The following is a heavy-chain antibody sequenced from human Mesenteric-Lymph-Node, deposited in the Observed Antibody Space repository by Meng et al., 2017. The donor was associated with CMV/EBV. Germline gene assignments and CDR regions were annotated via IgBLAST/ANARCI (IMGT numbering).Heavy chain of an antibody. CDR2: IFTDGSGT. CDR1: GYNFIGYW. D-gene: IGHD2/OR15-2a*01. J-gene: IGHJ1*01. CDR3: VRRADFTNSNFFEH. Sequence: KASGYNFIGYWIAWVRQMPGKGPEWMGPIFTDGSGTKYNPSFQGHVTFSADKSINTVYLQWSSLRASDDAMYYCVRRADFTNSNFFEHWGQGTLVTVSS. V-gene: IGHV5-51*01.